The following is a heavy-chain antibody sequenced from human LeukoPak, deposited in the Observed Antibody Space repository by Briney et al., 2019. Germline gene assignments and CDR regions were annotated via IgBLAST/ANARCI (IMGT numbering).Heavy chain of an antibody. J-gene: IGHJ6*02. CDR2: ISSSGSTI. D-gene: IGHD2-15*01. CDR1: GFTFSSYE. V-gene: IGHV3-48*03. Sequence: GGSLRLSCAASGFTFSSYEMNWVRQAPGKGLEWVSYISSSGSTIYYADSVKGRFTISRDNAKNSLYLQMNSLRAEDTAVYYCARGEDIVVVVAATSYGMDVWGQGTTVTVSS. CDR3: ARGEDIVVVVAATSYGMDV.